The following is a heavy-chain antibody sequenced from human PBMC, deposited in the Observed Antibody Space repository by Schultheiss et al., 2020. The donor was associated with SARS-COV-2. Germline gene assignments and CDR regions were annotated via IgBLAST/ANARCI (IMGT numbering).Heavy chain of an antibody. CDR1: GYTFTGYY. J-gene: IGHJ6*02. CDR2: INPNSGGT. V-gene: IGHV1-2*02. D-gene: IGHD1-26*01. CDR3: ARGGPRWELLRDYYYGMDV. Sequence: ASVKVSCKASGYTFTGYYMHWVRQAPGQGLEWMGWINPNSGGTNYAQKFQGRVTMTRNTSISTAYMELSSLRSEDTAVYYCARGGPRWELLRDYYYGMDVWGQGTTVTVSS.